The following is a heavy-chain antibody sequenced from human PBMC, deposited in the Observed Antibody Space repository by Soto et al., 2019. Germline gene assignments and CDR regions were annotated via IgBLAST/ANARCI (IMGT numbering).Heavy chain of an antibody. CDR2: IYYSGST. Sequence: NPSETLSLTCTVSGGSISSGGYYWSWIRQHPGKGLEWIGYIYYSGSTYYNPSLKSRVTISVDTSKNQFSLKLSSVTAADTAVYYCARDTVIAAPPEYYYYYMDVWGKGTSVTVSS. V-gene: IGHV4-31*03. D-gene: IGHD3-22*01. CDR1: GGSISSGGYY. J-gene: IGHJ6*03. CDR3: ARDTVIAAPPEYYYYYMDV.